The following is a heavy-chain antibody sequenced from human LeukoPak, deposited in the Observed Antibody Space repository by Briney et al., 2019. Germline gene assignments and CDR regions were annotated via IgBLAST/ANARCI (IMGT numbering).Heavy chain of an antibody. J-gene: IGHJ3*02. CDR2: ISYDGSNK. CDR3: QGFWSGYSDAFEI. D-gene: IGHD3-3*01. Sequence: GGSLRLSCAASGFTFSSYAMHWVRQAPGKGLEWVAVISYDGSNKYYADSVKGRFTTSRDNSKNTLYLQMNNLRAEDTAVYYCQGFWSGYSDAFEIWGQGTMVTVSS. V-gene: IGHV3-30*14. CDR1: GFTFSSYA.